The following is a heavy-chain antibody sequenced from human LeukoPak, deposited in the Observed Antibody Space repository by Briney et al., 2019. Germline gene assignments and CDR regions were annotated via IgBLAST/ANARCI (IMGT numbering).Heavy chain of an antibody. CDR1: GFTFSSYA. CDR3: AKLMVRGVISDNWFDP. Sequence: GGSLRLSRAASGFTFSSYAMSWVRQAPGKGLEWVSAISGSGGSTYYADSVKGRFTISRDNSKNTLYLQMNSLRAEDTAVYYCAKLMVRGVISDNWFDPWGQGTLVTVSS. V-gene: IGHV3-23*01. D-gene: IGHD3-10*01. J-gene: IGHJ5*02. CDR2: ISGSGGST.